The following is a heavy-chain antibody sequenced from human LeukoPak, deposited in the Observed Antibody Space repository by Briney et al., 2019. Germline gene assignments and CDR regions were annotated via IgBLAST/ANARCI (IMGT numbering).Heavy chain of an antibody. CDR2: ISAYNGNT. CDR3: TRDRRGLTSMLFGMDF. D-gene: IGHD5-18*01. V-gene: IGHV1-18*01. CDR1: GYTFTSYG. J-gene: IGHJ4*02. Sequence: ASVKVSCTASGYTFTSYGISWVRQAPGQGLEWMGWISAYNGNTNYAQKFQGRGTMTTDTSTNTAYMELRSLRSDDTAIYYCTRDRRGLTSMLFGMDFWGQGTLVTVSS.